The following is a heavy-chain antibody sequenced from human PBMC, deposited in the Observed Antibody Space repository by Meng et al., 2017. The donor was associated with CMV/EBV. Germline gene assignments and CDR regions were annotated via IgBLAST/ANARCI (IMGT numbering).Heavy chain of an antibody. D-gene: IGHD3-22*01. CDR3: ARVGEPKYYDSSGQNGYYYYYGMDV. CDR2: ISAYNGNT. Sequence: ASVKVSCKASGYTFTSYGISWVRQAPGQGLEWMGWISAYNGNTNYAQKLQGRVTMTTDTSTSTAYMELRSLRSDDTAVYYCARVGEPKYYDSSGQNGYYYYYGMDVWGQGTTVTVSS. V-gene: IGHV1-18*01. CDR1: GYTFTSYG. J-gene: IGHJ6*02.